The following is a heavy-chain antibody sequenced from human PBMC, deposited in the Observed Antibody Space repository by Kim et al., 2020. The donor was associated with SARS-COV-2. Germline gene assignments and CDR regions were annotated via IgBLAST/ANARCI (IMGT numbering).Heavy chain of an antibody. J-gene: IGHJ4*02. CDR3: TRSDVPR. V-gene: IGHV3-49*03. CDR1: GLTFGDYA. CDR2: IRSKADGGTT. D-gene: IGHD2-21*01. Sequence: GGSLRLSCTASGLTFGDYAMSWLRQAPGKGLEWVGVIRSKADGGTTDYAASVKGRFTISRDDSNTTAYLHMHSLETEDTAVYFCTRSDVPRWGQGTLVTVSS.